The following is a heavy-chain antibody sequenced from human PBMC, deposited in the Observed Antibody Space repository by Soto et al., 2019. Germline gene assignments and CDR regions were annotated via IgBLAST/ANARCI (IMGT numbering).Heavy chain of an antibody. Sequence: QVQLQESGPGLVRPSGTLSLTCAVSGASISSTTSGNWWSWVRQPPGKGLEWIGEIYHSGSTNYNPCLTSRVPMSVDKSKNQFSLKLSSVTAADTAVYHCARMVGATLVDFWGQGTLVTVSS. CDR1: GASISSTTSGNW. CDR3: ARMVGATLVDF. J-gene: IGHJ4*02. CDR2: IYHSGST. V-gene: IGHV4-4*02. D-gene: IGHD1-26*01.